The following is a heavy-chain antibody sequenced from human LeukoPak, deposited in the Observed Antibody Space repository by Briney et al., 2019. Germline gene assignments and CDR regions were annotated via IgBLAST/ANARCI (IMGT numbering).Heavy chain of an antibody. CDR1: GGSINSYF. CDR2: FYYSGST. Sequence: SETLSLTCTVSGGSINSYFWSWIRQPPGKGLEWIGSFYYSGSTYYNPSLKSRVTISVDTSKNQFSLKLNSVTAADTAVYYCASSYYGSGASGPMFDPWGQGTLVTVSS. V-gene: IGHV4-59*05. J-gene: IGHJ5*02. CDR3: ASSYYGSGASGPMFDP. D-gene: IGHD3-10*01.